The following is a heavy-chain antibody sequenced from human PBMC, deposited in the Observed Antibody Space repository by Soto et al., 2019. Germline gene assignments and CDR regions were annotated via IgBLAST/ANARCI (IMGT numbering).Heavy chain of an antibody. D-gene: IGHD1-26*01. CDR3: ASWRSYSGSYCFDY. Sequence: ASVKVSCKASGGTFNTYTINWLRQAPGRGLEWVGQVVPMYDSVNYVETFRGRVTITVDKSTNTAYMELTSLRSQDTALYFCASWRSYSGSYCFDYWGQGTLVTVSS. J-gene: IGHJ4*02. CDR2: VVPMYDSV. CDR1: GGTFNTYT. V-gene: IGHV1-69*06.